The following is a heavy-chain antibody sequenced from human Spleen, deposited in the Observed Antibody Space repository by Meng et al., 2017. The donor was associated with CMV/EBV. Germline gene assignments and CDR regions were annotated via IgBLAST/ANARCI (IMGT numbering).Heavy chain of an antibody. V-gene: IGHV1-2*02. Sequence: ASVKVSCKASGYTFTGYYMHWVRQAPGQGLEWMGWINPNSGGTNYAQKSQGRVTMTRDTSTSTAYMELSSLRSEDTAVYYCARAIPGATGYFDYWGQGSLVTVSS. D-gene: IGHD1-26*01. CDR2: INPNSGGT. J-gene: IGHJ4*02. CDR3: ARAIPGATGYFDY. CDR1: GYTFTGYY.